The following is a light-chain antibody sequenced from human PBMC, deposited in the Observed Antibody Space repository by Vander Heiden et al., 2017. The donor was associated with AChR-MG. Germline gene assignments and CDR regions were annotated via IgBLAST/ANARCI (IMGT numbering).Light chain of an antibody. CDR2: DAS. J-gene: IGKJ4*01. CDR1: QSVSSY. Sequence: ETVLTQSPATLSLSPGQRATLSCRASQSVSSYLAWYQQRPGQAPRLLIYDASKRATDIPARFSGSGSETDFTLTISRLEPEDFGVYYCQQRSNWPLTFGGRTKVEIK. V-gene: IGKV3-11*01. CDR3: QQRSNWPLT.